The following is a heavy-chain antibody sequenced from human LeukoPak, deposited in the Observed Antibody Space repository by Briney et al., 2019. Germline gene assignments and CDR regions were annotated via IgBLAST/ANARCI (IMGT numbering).Heavy chain of an antibody. J-gene: IGHJ6*03. V-gene: IGHV5-51*01. D-gene: IGHD3-10*01. CDR3: ARQADPITMVRGATRADYYYYMDV. CDR1: GYSFTSYW. CDR2: IYPGDSDT. Sequence: GESLKISCKGSGYSFTSYWIGWMRQMPGKGLEWMGIIYPGDSDTRYSPSFQGQVTISADKSISTAYLQWSSLKASDTAVYYCARQADPITMVRGATRADYYYYMDVWGKGTTVTVSS.